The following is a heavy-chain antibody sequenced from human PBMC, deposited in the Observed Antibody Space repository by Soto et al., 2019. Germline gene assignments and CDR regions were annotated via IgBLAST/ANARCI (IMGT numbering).Heavy chain of an antibody. J-gene: IGHJ4*02. Sequence: PGGSLRLSCAASGFTFSSYAMSWVRQAPGKGLEWVSAISGSGGSTYYADSVKGRFTISRDNSKNTLYLQMNSLRAEDTAVYYCAKDIDYYDSSGSEDWGQGTLVTVSS. CDR1: GFTFSSYA. D-gene: IGHD3-22*01. V-gene: IGHV3-23*01. CDR2: ISGSGGST. CDR3: AKDIDYYDSSGSED.